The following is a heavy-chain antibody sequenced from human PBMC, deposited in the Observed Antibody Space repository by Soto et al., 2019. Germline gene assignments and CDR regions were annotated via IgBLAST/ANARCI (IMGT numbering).Heavy chain of an antibody. CDR2: IYSGGYT. CDR3: AREAIIVIAAPEYYFDY. V-gene: IGHV3-66*01. Sequence: EVQLVESGGDLVQRGGSLRLSCTASGFDVSNTDMSWVRQAPGKGLECVSVIYSGGYTNYADSVKGRFIVSRDSPKNTLYLQMDSLRAEDTAVYYCAREAIIVIAAPEYYFDYWGQGTLGSVSS. CDR1: GFDVSNTD. J-gene: IGHJ4*02. D-gene: IGHD3-22*01.